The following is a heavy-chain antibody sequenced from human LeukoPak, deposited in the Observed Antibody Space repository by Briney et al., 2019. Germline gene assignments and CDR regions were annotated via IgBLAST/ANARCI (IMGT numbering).Heavy chain of an antibody. J-gene: IGHJ4*02. Sequence: GGTLRLSCAASGFTFSSHGMSWVRQAPGKGLEWVSAISGSGNTYYPDSVKGRFTISRDISKNTLFLQMKSLRAEDTAVYFCARLDREGYYFPYYFDYWGQGTRVSVSS. CDR2: ISGSGNT. V-gene: IGHV3-23*01. D-gene: IGHD5-24*01. CDR3: ARLDREGYYFPYYFDY. CDR1: GFTFSSHG.